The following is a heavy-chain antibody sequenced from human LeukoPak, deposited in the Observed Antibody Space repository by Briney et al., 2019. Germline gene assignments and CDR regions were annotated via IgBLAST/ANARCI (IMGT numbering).Heavy chain of an antibody. Sequence: PSETLSLTCAVSGDSISNSNWWSWVRQPPGKGLEWIGEIYHRGSTNYHPSLKSRVTISVDNSKNHLSLKLDSVTAADTAVYYCARRGFGDYIDYWGQGTLVTVSS. V-gene: IGHV4-4*02. CDR1: GDSISNSNW. J-gene: IGHJ4*02. CDR3: ARRGFGDYIDY. D-gene: IGHD3-10*01. CDR2: IYHRGST.